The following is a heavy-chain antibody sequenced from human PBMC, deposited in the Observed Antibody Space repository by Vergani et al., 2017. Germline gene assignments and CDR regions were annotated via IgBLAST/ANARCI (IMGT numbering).Heavy chain of an antibody. CDR3: ARLSGSYSSVDD. CDR1: GGSISSSSYY. V-gene: IGHV4-39*01. Sequence: QLQLQESGPGLVKPSETLSLTCTVSGGSISSSSYYWGWIRQPPGQGLEWIGSIYYSGSTYYNPSLKSRVTISVDTSKNQFSLKLSSVTAADTAVYYCARLSGSYSSVDDWSQGTLVTVSS. CDR2: IYYSGST. D-gene: IGHD1-26*01. J-gene: IGHJ4*02.